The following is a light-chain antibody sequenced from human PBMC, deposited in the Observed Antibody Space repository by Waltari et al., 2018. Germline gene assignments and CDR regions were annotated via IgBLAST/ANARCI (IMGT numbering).Light chain of an antibody. CDR2: DVN. J-gene: IGLJ3*02. CDR1: SSDVGGYNF. Sequence: QSALTQPRSVSGSRGQSVTISCTGTSSDVGGYNFVSWYQQHPGKAPKGLIYDVNKRPSGVPDRFSGSKSGNPASLTISGLQAEDEADYYCCSYAGTKNLVVFGGGTQVTVL. V-gene: IGLV2-11*01. CDR3: CSYAGTKNLVV.